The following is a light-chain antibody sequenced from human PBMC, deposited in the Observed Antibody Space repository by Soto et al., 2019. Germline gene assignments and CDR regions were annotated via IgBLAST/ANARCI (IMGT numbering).Light chain of an antibody. CDR1: SSDVGGYNS. J-gene: IGLJ1*01. CDR2: DVS. CDR3: SSYTTGGSYV. Sequence: QSALTQPASVSGSPGLSIAISCTGTSSDVGGYNSVSWYQQHPGKAPNLMIYDVSNRPSGVSNRFSGSKSGNTASLTISGLQAEDEGDYYCSSYTTGGSYVFGSGTKLTVL. V-gene: IGLV2-14*01.